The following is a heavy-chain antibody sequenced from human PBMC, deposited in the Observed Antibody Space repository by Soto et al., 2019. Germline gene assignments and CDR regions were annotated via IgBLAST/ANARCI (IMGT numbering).Heavy chain of an antibody. V-gene: IGHV3-33*01. CDR1: GFTFSSYG. J-gene: IGHJ6*02. D-gene: IGHD6-6*01. CDR2: IWYDGSNK. CDR3: ARERRSIAALRTYGMDV. Sequence: GGSLRLSCAASGFTFSSYGMHWVRQAPGKGLEWVAVIWYDGSNKYYADSVKGRFTISRDNSKNTLYLQMNSLRAEDTAVYYCARERRSIAALRTYGMDVWAQGTTVTVSS.